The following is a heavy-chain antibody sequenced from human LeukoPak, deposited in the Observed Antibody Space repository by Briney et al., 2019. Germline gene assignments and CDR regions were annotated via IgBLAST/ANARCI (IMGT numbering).Heavy chain of an antibody. D-gene: IGHD1-26*01. J-gene: IGHJ3*02. CDR3: ARDKREPRYAFDI. Sequence: SETLSLTCTVSGDSISSSRYYWGWIRQPPGKGLEWIGSIYYSGSIWYHPSLKSRVTISVDKSKNQFSLKLSSVTAADTAVYYCARDKREPRYAFDIWGQGTMVTVSS. V-gene: IGHV4-39*07. CDR1: GDSISSSRYY. CDR2: IYYSGSI.